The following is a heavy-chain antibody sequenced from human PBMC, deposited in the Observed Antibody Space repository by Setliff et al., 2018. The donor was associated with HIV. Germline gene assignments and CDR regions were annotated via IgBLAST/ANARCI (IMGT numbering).Heavy chain of an antibody. CDR3: TRHRVVPAALNWFDP. CDR2: IIPIFGEA. V-gene: IGHV1-69*15. D-gene: IGHD2-2*01. CDR1: GGTFNSFA. J-gene: IGHJ5*02. Sequence: VKVSCKASGGTFNSFAINWVRQAPGQGLEWIGKIIPIFGEANYAQKFQGRVTITADESASTAYMELSSLRSEDTAVYYCTRHRVVPAALNWFDPWGQGTLVTVSS.